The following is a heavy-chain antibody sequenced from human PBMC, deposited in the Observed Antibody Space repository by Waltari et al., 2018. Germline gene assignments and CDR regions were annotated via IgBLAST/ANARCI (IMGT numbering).Heavy chain of an antibody. CDR1: GGTFSSYA. J-gene: IGHJ4*02. Sequence: QVQLVQSGAEVKKPGSSVKVSCKASGGTFSSYAISWVRQAPGQVLEGMGGSSPMFGTANYAQKCQGRVTRTTDESTSTAYMELSSLRSEDTAVYYWARDEGYCSGGSCYSDWGQGTLVTVSS. CDR3: ARDEGYCSGGSCYSD. V-gene: IGHV1-69*05. D-gene: IGHD2-15*01. CDR2: SSPMFGTA.